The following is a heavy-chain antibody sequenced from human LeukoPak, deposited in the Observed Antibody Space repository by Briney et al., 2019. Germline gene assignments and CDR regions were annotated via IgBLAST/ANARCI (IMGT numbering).Heavy chain of an antibody. V-gene: IGHV3-11*04. CDR1: GFTFSDYY. J-gene: IGHJ2*01. CDR3: ARYSTTTVTTLRRGGFDL. CDR2: ISSSATTI. D-gene: IGHD4-17*01. Sequence: GGSLRLSCAASGFTFSDYYMSWIRQAPGKGLEWVSYISSSATTIYYADSVKGRFTISRDNAKNSLYLQMNRLRAEDTAVYYCARYSTTTVTTLRRGGFDLWGRGTLVTVSS.